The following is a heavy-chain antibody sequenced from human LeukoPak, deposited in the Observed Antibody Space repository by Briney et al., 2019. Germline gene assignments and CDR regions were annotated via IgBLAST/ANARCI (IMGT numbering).Heavy chain of an antibody. V-gene: IGHV3-53*01. CDR3: ARGYYDILTGSYYFDY. CDR1: GFTVSSNY. Sequence: GGSLRLSCAASGFTVSSNYMSWVRRAPGKGLEWVSVIYIGGSTYYADSVKGRFTSSRDNSKNTLYLQMNSLRAEDTAVYYCARGYYDILTGSYYFDYWGQGTLVTVSS. CDR2: IYIGGST. J-gene: IGHJ4*02. D-gene: IGHD3-9*01.